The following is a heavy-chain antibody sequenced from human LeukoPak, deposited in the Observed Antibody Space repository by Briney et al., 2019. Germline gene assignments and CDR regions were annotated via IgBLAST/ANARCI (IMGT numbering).Heavy chain of an antibody. D-gene: IGHD2-2*01. CDR1: GGSISSYY. Sequence: RTSETLSLTCTVSGGSISSYYWSWIRQPPGKGLEWIGEINHSRSTNYNPSLKSRVTISVDTSKNQFSLKLSSVTAADTAVYYCARGYCSSTSCYVFWFDPWGQGTLVTVSS. V-gene: IGHV4-34*01. CDR3: ARGYCSSTSCYVFWFDP. J-gene: IGHJ5*02. CDR2: INHSRST.